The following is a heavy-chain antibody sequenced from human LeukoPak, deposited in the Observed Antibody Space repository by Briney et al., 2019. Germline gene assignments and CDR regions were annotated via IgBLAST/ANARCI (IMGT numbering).Heavy chain of an antibody. Sequence: GGSLRLSCAASGFTFSSYGMHWVRQAPGKGLEWVAFIRYDGSNKYYADSVKGRFTIPRDNSKNTLYLQMNSLRAEDTAVYYCAKDSEDTAMASFDYWGQGTLVTVSS. J-gene: IGHJ4*02. D-gene: IGHD5-18*01. V-gene: IGHV3-30*02. CDR3: AKDSEDTAMASFDY. CDR1: GFTFSSYG. CDR2: IRYDGSNK.